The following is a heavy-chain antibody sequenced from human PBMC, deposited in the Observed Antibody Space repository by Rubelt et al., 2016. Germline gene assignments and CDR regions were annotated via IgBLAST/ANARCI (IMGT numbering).Heavy chain of an antibody. CDR3: ARRAYGARENWYFDR. V-gene: IGHV4-34*01. CDR1: GGSFSGYY. Sequence: QVQLQQWGAGLLKPSETLSLTCAVYGGSFSGYYWSWIRQPPGKGLEWIGEINHSGSTNYNPSLKSRVTISVDKSKNQVSRNRASVTAADTAVYYCARRAYGARENWYFDRWGRGTLVTVSS. D-gene: IGHD4-17*01. J-gene: IGHJ2*01. CDR2: INHSGST.